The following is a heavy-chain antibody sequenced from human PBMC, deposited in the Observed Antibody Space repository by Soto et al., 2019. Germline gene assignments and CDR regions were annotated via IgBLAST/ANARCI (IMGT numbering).Heavy chain of an antibody. CDR3: AKATDYAQLGSRVYDY. CDR2: IYYSGST. Sequence: SETLSLTCTVSGGSISSYYWSWIRQPPGKGLEWIGYIYYSGSTNYNPSLKSRVTISVDTSKNQFSLKLSSVTAADTAVYYCAKATDYAQLGSRVYDYWGQGTLVTVSS. V-gene: IGHV4-59*01. CDR1: GGSISSYY. J-gene: IGHJ4*02. D-gene: IGHD4-17*01.